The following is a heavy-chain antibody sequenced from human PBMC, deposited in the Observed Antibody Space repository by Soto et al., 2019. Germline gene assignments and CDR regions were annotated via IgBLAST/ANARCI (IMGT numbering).Heavy chain of an antibody. Sequence: QVQLVQSGAEVKKPGASVKISCKASGYTFTTYYMHWVRQAPGQSLEWMGIINPTDGGTTNAQRCQGRVTMTRDTSTSTVYMDLSRLRSEDTAVYSCAICTVPGIGSGDVFDIWGQGTLVTVSS. V-gene: IGHV1-46*01. J-gene: IGHJ3*02. CDR2: INPTDGGT. CDR3: AICTVPGIGSGDVFDI. CDR1: GYTFTTYY. D-gene: IGHD3-10*01.